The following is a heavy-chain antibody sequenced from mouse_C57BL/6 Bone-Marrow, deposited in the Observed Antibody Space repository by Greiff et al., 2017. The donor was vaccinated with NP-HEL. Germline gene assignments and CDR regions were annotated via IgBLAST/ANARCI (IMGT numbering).Heavy chain of an antibody. CDR2: INPNNGGT. J-gene: IGHJ2*01. CDR1: GYTFTDYN. CDR3: ARGLLFPYFDY. Sequence: SGPELVKPGASVKMSCKASGYTFTDYNMHWVKQSHGKSLEWIGYINPNNGGTSYNQKFKGKATLTVNKSSSTAYMELRSLTSEDSAVYYCARGLLFPYFDYWGQGTTLTVSS. D-gene: IGHD2-12*01. V-gene: IGHV1-22*01.